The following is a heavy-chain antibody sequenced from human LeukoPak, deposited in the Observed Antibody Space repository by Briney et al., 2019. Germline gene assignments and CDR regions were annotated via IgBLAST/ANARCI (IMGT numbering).Heavy chain of an antibody. CDR2: ISTSGGYI. CDR3: ARDLVLSRSVGASEKVDY. CDR1: GFTFSSYS. J-gene: IGHJ4*02. Sequence: GGSLRLSCAASGFTFSSYSMNWVRQAPGKGLEWVSSISTSGGYIYYADSVKGRFTMSRDNAKNPLYLQMDSLRAEDTAVYYCARDLVLSRSVGASEKVDYWGQGTLVTVSS. D-gene: IGHD1-26*01. V-gene: IGHV3-21*01.